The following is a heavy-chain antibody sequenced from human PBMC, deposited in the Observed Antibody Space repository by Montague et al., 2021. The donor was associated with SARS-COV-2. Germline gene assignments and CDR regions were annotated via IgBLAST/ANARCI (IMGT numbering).Heavy chain of an antibody. V-gene: IGHV3-33*01. CDR1: GFTFSSYG. Sequence: SLRLSCAASGFTFSSYGMHWVRQAPGKGLEWVAVIWYDGSNKYYADSVKGRFTISRDNSKNTLYLQMNSLRAEDTAVYYCASQIWLGEPIDYWGQGTLVTVSS. J-gene: IGHJ4*02. CDR2: IWYDGSNK. D-gene: IGHD3-10*01. CDR3: ASQIWLGEPIDY.